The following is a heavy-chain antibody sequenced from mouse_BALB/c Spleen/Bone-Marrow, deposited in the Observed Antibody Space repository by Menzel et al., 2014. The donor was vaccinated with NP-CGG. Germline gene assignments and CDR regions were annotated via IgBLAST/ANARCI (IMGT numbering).Heavy chain of an antibody. J-gene: IGHJ4*01. CDR3: GRGDGSMDY. Sequence: VQLQQSGGDLVKPGGSLKLSCAASELTYSSYGMSWVRQTPDKRLEWVATISGGDAYTYYPDSVEGRFTISRDSAKNILYLQMSSLKSEDTAMYYCGRGDGSMDYWGQGTSVTVSS. V-gene: IGHV5-6*01. CDR1: ELTYSSYG. D-gene: IGHD3-3*01. CDR2: ISGGDAYT.